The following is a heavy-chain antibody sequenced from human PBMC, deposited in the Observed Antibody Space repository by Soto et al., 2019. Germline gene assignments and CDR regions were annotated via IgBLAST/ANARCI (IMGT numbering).Heavy chain of an antibody. CDR2: ITSSSSYI. CDR3: ARESALGFDP. D-gene: IGHD3-3*01. CDR1: GFTFSSYT. Sequence: PGGSLRLSCAASGFTFSSYTMNWVRQAPGKGLEWVSSITSSSSYIYYADSVKGRFTISRDNAKNSLFLQMNSLRDADTAVYYCARESALGFDPWGQGTLVTVSS. V-gene: IGHV3-21*01. J-gene: IGHJ5*02.